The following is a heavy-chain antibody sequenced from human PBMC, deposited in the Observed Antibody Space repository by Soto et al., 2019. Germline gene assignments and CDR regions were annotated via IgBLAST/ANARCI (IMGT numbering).Heavy chain of an antibody. D-gene: IGHD3-10*01. CDR2: ISAYNGNT. Sequence: GASVKVSCKASGYTFTSYGISWVRQAPGQGLEWMGWISAYNGNTNYAQKLQGRVTMTTDTSTSTAYMELRSLRSDDTAVYYCARDRKQALWFGELWAPYYYYGMDVWGQGTTVTVSS. CDR3: ARDRKQALWFGELWAPYYYYGMDV. J-gene: IGHJ6*02. V-gene: IGHV1-18*04. CDR1: GYTFTSYG.